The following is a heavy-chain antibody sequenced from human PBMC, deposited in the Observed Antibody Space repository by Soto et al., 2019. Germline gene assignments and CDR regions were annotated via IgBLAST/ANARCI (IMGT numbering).Heavy chain of an antibody. D-gene: IGHD3-10*01. V-gene: IGHV1-3*01. CDR3: ARVFTDTVTSPRVIWDV. CDR2: INAGNGNT. Sequence: ASAVISCKASQYTFTSYAMHWVRQAPGQRLEWMGWINAGNGNTKYSQKFQGRVTITRDTSASTAYMELSSLRSEDTAVYYCARVFTDTVTSPRVIWDVWGLGTSVTVSS. CDR1: QYTFTSYA. J-gene: IGHJ6*01.